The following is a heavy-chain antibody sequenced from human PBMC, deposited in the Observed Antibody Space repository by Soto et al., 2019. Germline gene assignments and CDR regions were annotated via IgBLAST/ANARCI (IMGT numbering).Heavy chain of an antibody. J-gene: IGHJ6*03. V-gene: IGHV2-70*11. CDR2: IDWDDDK. Sequence: SGPTLVNPTQTLTLTCTFSGFSLSTSGMCVSWIRQPPGKALEWLARIDWDDDKYYSTSLKTRLTISKDTSKNQVVLTMTNMDPVDTATYYCARINRSIAAAGTGYYYYYYMDVWGKGTTVTVSS. D-gene: IGHD6-13*01. CDR1: GFSLSTSGMC. CDR3: ARINRSIAAAGTGYYYYYYMDV.